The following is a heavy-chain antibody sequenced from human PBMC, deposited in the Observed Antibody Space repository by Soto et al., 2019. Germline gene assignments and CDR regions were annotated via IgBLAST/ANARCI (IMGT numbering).Heavy chain of an antibody. Sequence: QVQLVESGGGVVQPGRSLRLSCAASGFTFSSYGMHWVRQAPGKGLEWVAVIWYDGSNKYYADSVKGRFTISRDNSKNTLYLQMNSLRAEDTAVYYCARDGGYCSGGSCSNYYFDYWGQGTLVTVSS. D-gene: IGHD2-15*01. CDR1: GFTFSSYG. CDR2: IWYDGSNK. V-gene: IGHV3-33*01. CDR3: ARDGGYCSGGSCSNYYFDY. J-gene: IGHJ4*02.